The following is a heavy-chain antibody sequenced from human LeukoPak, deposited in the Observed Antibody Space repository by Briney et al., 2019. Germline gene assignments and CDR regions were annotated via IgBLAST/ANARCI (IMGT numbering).Heavy chain of an antibody. CDR2: INHSGST. V-gene: IGHV4-34*01. D-gene: IGHD4-17*01. CDR3: ARARGDYYYGMDV. J-gene: IGHJ6*02. Sequence: NPSETLSLTCAVYGGSFSGYYWSWIRQPPGKGLEWIGEINHSGSTNYNPSLKSRVTISVDTSKNQFSLKLSSVTAADTAVYYCARARGDYYYGMDVWGQGTTVTVSS. CDR1: GGSFSGYY.